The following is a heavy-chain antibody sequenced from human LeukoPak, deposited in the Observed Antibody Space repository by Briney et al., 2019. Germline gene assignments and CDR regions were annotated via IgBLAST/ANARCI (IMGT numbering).Heavy chain of an antibody. CDR2: IYYSGST. J-gene: IGHJ4*02. CDR1: GGSISSSSYY. V-gene: IGHV4-39*01. CDR3: AGYDFWSGYFNY. Sequence: SETLSLTCTVSGGSISSSSYYWGWIRQPPGKGLEWIGSIYYSGSTYYNPSLKSRVTISVDTSKNQFSLKLSSVTAAGTAVYYCAGYDFWSGYFNYWGQGTLVTVSS. D-gene: IGHD3-3*01.